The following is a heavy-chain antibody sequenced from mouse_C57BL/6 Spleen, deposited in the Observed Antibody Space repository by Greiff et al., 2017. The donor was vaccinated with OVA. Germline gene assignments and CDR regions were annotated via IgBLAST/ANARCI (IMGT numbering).Heavy chain of an antibody. J-gene: IGHJ3*01. CDR3: TTEEKAQAVAY. Sequence: VHVKQSGAELVRPGASVKLSCTASGFNIKDDYMHWVKQRPEQGLEWIGWIDPENGDTEYASKFQGKATITADTSSNTAYLQLSSLTSEDTAVYYCTTEEKAQAVAYWGQGTLVTVSA. CDR2: IDPENGDT. D-gene: IGHD3-2*02. V-gene: IGHV14-4*01. CDR1: GFNIKDDY.